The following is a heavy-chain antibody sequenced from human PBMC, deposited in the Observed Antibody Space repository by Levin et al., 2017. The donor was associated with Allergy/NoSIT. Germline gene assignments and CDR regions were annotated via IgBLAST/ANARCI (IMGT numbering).Heavy chain of an antibody. D-gene: IGHD3-9*01. J-gene: IGHJ4*02. Sequence: SCAVSGGSISTDYWWSWIRQPPGKGLEWIGEIYRSGDTNHNPSLRSRVTMSVDKSKNHFSLKLSSVTAADTAVYYCATVEGLFCSGVSCSYSFHYWGQGALVTVSS. V-gene: IGHV4-4*02. CDR3: ATVEGLFCSGVSCSYSFHY. CDR2: IYRSGDT. CDR1: GGSISTDYW.